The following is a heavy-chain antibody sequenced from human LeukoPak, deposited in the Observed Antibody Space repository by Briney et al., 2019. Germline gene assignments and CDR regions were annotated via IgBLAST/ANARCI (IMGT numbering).Heavy chain of an antibody. V-gene: IGHV4-39*07. Sequence: SETLSLTCTVSGGSISSSSYYWGWIRQPPGKGLEWIGSIYYSGSTYYNPSLKSRVTISVDTSKNQFSLKLSSVTAADTAVYYCARSAQYHLLPIDYWGQGTLVTVSS. CDR2: IYYSGST. CDR3: ARSAQYHLLPIDY. D-gene: IGHD2-2*01. CDR1: GGSISSSSYY. J-gene: IGHJ4*02.